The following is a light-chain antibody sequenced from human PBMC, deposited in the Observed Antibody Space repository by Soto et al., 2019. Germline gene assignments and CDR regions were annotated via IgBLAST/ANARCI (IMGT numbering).Light chain of an antibody. CDR3: QHYNGYPQT. V-gene: IGKV1-16*01. CDR1: QGIDTY. Sequence: DIQMTQSPSSLSASVGDRVTITCRASQGIDTYLAWFQQKPGKAPKTRIYAASSLHSGVPSRFSGSGFGTDFTLTISSLQPEDFATYYCQHYNGYPQTFGQGTRLDIK. CDR2: AAS. J-gene: IGKJ5*01.